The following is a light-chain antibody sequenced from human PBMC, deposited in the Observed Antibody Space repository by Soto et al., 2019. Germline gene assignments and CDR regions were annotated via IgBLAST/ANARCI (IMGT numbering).Light chain of an antibody. V-gene: IGKV3-11*01. CDR2: DAS. Sequence: VMTQAPATLSVSPGERATLSCRASQSVSSNLAWYQQKPGQAPRLLIYDASNRATGIPARFSGSGSGTDFTLTTSSLEPEDFAVYYCQQRSNWITFGGGTKVDIK. J-gene: IGKJ4*01. CDR3: QQRSNWIT. CDR1: QSVSSN.